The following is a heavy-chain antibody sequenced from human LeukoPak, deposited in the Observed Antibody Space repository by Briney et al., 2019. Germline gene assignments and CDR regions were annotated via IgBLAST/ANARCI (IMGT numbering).Heavy chain of an antibody. D-gene: IGHD7-27*01. CDR1: GGSISSHY. V-gene: IGHV4-59*11. CDR2: IYYSGST. Sequence: SETLSLTCTVSGGSISSHYWSWIRQPPGKGLEWIGYIYYSGSTNYNPSLKSRVTISVDTSKNQFSLKLSSVTAADTAVYYCARGATGDWENYYYYMDVWGKGTTVTVSS. CDR3: ARGATGDWENYYYYMDV. J-gene: IGHJ6*03.